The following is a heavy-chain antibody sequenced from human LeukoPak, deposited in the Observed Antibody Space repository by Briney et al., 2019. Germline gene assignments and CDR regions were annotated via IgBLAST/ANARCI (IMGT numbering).Heavy chain of an antibody. D-gene: IGHD2-8*01. CDR3: ARDDCTNNHCYCWFDP. V-gene: IGHV3-33*01. CDR2: WSYDIKN. Sequence: WSYDIKNYYPPSLKGPFTFSRDNSKNTLYLQMNSLRAEDTAVYYCARDDCTNNHCYCWFDPRGQGTLVTVSS. J-gene: IGHJ5*02.